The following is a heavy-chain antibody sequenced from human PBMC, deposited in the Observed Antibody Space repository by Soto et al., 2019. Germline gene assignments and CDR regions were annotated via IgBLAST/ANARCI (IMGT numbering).Heavy chain of an antibody. CDR2: IIPILRSS. CDR1: GGTFTDYA. CDR3: AKDVGFQQHLFVFDL. D-gene: IGHD3-10*02. Sequence: GASVKVSCKASGGTFTDYAFSWVRQAPGQGLEWMGGIIPILRSSNFAQKFQGRLTIFADASAGTAYMELSSLRSDDTAIYYCAKDVGFQQHLFVFDLWGQGTLVTVSS. J-gene: IGHJ4*02. V-gene: IGHV1-69*13.